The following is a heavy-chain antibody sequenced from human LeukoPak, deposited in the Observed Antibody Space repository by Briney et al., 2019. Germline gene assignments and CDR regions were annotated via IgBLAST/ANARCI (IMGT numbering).Heavy chain of an antibody. Sequence: GGSLRLSCAASAFSFDNFAMSWVRQAPGRGLEWIAAISDSGGYTYYAESIKGRFTISRDNSKNTLYLQMNSLRADDTALYYCAKHPFIAVPVLEHWGQGTLVTVSS. CDR3: AKHPFIAVPVLEH. V-gene: IGHV3-23*01. CDR1: AFSFDNFA. CDR2: ISDSGGYT. J-gene: IGHJ4*02. D-gene: IGHD6-19*01.